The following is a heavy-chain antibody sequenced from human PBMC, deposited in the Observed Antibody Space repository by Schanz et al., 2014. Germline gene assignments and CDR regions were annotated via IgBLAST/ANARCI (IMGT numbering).Heavy chain of an antibody. Sequence: VQLVESGGGLVQPGGSLRLSCAASGFTFSNSPLHWVRQAPGKGLDWVAVISYDGSITYYADSVKGRFIISRDSSKNTLFLQMNSLRAEDTAVYFCARDEGRDGYNLAFDVWGQGTLVTVSS. J-gene: IGHJ3*01. CDR1: GFTFSNSP. V-gene: IGHV3-30*14. CDR3: ARDEGRDGYNLAFDV. CDR2: ISYDGSIT. D-gene: IGHD5-12*01.